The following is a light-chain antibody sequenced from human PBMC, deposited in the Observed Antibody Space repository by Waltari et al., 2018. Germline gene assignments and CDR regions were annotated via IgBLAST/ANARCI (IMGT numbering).Light chain of an antibody. V-gene: IGLV3-1*01. CDR1: ILGNQY. J-gene: IGLJ3*02. Sequence: SYELTQPPSVSVSPGQTASIPCSGDILGNQYASWYQQKPRQSPLLVIYQDTNRPSGIPERFSGSKSGNATTLTISGTQAMDEADYYCQALGTGAWVFGGGTKLTVL. CDR3: QALGTGAWV. CDR2: QDT.